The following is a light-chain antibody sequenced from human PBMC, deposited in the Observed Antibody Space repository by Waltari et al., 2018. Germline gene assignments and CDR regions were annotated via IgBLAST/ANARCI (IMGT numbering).Light chain of an antibody. J-gene: IGLJ3*02. CDR2: KTN. CDR1: SDSLSCTSY. CDR3: LLYMGSGIWV. Sequence: QTVVTQEPSLSVSPGGPVTLTCALSSDSLSCTSYASWYQQSPGQAPRTPWYKTNSRSSGFPDRFSGSVLGNKAALTITGAQADDESDYYCLLYMGSGIWVFGGGTKLTVL. V-gene: IGLV8-61*01.